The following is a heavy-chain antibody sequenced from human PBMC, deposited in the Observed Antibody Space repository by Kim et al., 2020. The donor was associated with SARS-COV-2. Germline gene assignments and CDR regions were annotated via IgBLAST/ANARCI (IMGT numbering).Heavy chain of an antibody. Sequence: SETLSLTCTVSGYSISSCYYWGWIRQPPGKVLEWIGSIYHSGSTYYNPSLNSRVTISVDTSKNQFSLKLSSVTAADTAVYYCARGSFIVVVPAAPRRMDVWGQGTTVTVSS. J-gene: IGHJ6*02. V-gene: IGHV4-38-2*02. D-gene: IGHD2-2*01. CDR3: ARGSFIVVVPAAPRRMDV. CDR1: GYSISSCYY. CDR2: IYHSGST.